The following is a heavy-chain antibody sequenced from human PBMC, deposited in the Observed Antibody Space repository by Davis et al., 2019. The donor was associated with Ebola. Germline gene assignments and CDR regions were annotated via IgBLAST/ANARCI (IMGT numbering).Heavy chain of an antibody. V-gene: IGHV3-23*01. D-gene: IGHD6-6*01. Sequence: GGSLRLSCAASGFTFSSYAMSWVRQAPGKGLEWVSAISGSGGSTYYADSVKGRFTISRDNSKSILYLQLSGLRPEDTAVYYCARGAARIDYYYYGMDVWGQGTAVTVSS. CDR3: ARGAARIDYYYYGMDV. CDR1: GFTFSSYA. J-gene: IGHJ6*02. CDR2: ISGSGGST.